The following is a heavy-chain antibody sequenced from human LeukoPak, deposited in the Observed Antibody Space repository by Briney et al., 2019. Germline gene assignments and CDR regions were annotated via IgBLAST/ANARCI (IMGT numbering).Heavy chain of an antibody. V-gene: IGHV3-21*01. CDR2: ISSSSSYI. D-gene: IGHD4-17*01. CDR1: GFTFSSHS. CDR3: ARGHDYGDYGPSDY. Sequence: GGSLRLSCAASGFTFSSHSMNWVRQAPGKGLEWVSSISSSSSYIYYADSVKGRFTISRDNAKNSLYLQMNSLRAEDTAVYYCARGHDYGDYGPSDYWGQGTLVTVSS. J-gene: IGHJ4*02.